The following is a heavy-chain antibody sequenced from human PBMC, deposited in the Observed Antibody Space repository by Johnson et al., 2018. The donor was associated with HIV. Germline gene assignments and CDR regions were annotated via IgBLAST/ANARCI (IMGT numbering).Heavy chain of an antibody. J-gene: IGHJ3*02. V-gene: IGHV3-15*01. CDR1: GFTVSSNY. CDR2: IKSKTDGGTT. CDR3: TTKTTVVTLGFDI. Sequence: VQLVESGGGVVRPGGSLRLSCAASGFTVSSNYMSWVRQAPGKGLEWVGRIKSKTDGGTTDYAAPVKGRFTISRDDSKNTLYLQMNSLKTEDTAVYYCTTKTTVVTLGFDIWGQGTMVTVSS. D-gene: IGHD4-23*01.